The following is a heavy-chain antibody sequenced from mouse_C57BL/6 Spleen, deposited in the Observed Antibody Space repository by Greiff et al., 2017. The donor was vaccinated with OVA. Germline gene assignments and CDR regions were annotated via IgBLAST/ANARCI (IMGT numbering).Heavy chain of an antibody. CDR1: GFNIKDYY. CDR2: IDPEDGDT. CDR3: TTLNYRSRGFDY. D-gene: IGHD1-1*01. J-gene: IGHJ2*01. Sequence: VQLQQSGAELVRPGASVKLSCTASGFNIKDYYMHWVKQRPEQGLEWIGRIDPEDGDTEYAPKFQGKATMTADPSSNTAYLQLSSLTSDDTAVYYFTTLNYRSRGFDYWGQGTTLTVSS. V-gene: IGHV14-1*01.